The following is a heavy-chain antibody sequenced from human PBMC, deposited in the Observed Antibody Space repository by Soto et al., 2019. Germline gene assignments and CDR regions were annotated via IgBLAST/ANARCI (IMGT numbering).Heavy chain of an antibody. J-gene: IGHJ6*01. CDR3: ANGWXXXXXXGMDV. Sequence: GGSLRLSCAASGFTFSRFWMSWVRQAPGKGLEWVANIKQDGTVQYYVDSVKGRFTISRDNAKNSLYLQMNSLRVEDTAVYYCANGWXXXXXXGMDVWGQGTTVTVSS. V-gene: IGHV3-7*03. CDR2: IKQDGTVQ. CDR1: GFTFSRFW. D-gene: IGHD1-26*01.